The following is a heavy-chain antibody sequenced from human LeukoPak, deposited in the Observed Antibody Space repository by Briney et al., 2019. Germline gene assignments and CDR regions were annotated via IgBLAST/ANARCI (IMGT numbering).Heavy chain of an antibody. CDR2: IYYSGST. J-gene: IGHJ5*02. CDR1: GGSISSYY. V-gene: IGHV4-59*01. CDR3: ARESRSWLQLNWFDP. D-gene: IGHD5-24*01. Sequence: SETLSLTCTVSGGSISSYYWSWIRQPPGKVLEWIGYIYYSGSTNYNPSLKSRVTISVDTSKNQFSLRLTSVTAADTAVYYCARESRSWLQLNWFDPWGQGALVTVSS.